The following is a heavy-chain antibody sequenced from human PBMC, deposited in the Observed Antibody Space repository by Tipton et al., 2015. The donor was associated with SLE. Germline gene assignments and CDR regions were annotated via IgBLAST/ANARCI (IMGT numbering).Heavy chain of an antibody. V-gene: IGHV4-39*07. Sequence: TLSLTCTVSGGSISSSSYYWGWIRQPPGKGLEWIGSIYYSGSTYYNPSLKSRVTISVDTSKNQFSLKLSSVTAADTAVYYCARDGTNVGATKIDYWGQGTLVTVSS. CDR3: ARDGTNVGATKIDY. D-gene: IGHD1-26*01. CDR1: GGSISSSSYY. J-gene: IGHJ4*02. CDR2: IYYSGST.